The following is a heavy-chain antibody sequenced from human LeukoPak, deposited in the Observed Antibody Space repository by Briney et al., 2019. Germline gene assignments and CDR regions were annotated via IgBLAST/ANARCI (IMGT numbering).Heavy chain of an antibody. V-gene: IGHV4-30-2*01. J-gene: IGHJ5*02. D-gene: IGHD3-10*01. CDR3: ARELWFVNAPGSWFDP. Sequence: PSETLSLTCAVSGDSISSGDYSWSWIRQPSGKGLEWIGYTFHSGSSYYNPSLKSRVTISVDKSKNQFSLRLTSVTAADTAVYYCARELWFVNAPGSWFDPWGQGTLVTVSS. CDR1: GDSISSGDYS. CDR2: TFHSGSS.